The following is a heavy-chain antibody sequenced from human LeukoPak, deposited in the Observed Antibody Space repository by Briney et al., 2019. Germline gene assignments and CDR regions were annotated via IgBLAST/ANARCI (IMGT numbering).Heavy chain of an antibody. CDR2: ISYDGSNK. D-gene: IGHD3-9*01. CDR1: GFTFSSYG. J-gene: IGHJ4*02. CDR3: AKTTQVILTGYYLDY. V-gene: IGHV3-30*18. Sequence: GGSLRLSCAASGFTFSSYGMHWVRLAPGKGLEWGAGISYDGSNKYYADSVKGRFTISRDNSKNTLYLQMNSLRAEDTAVYYCAKTTQVILTGYYLDYWGQGTLVTVSS.